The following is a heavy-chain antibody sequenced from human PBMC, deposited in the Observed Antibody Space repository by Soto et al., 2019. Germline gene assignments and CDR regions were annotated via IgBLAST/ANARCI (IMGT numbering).Heavy chain of an antibody. D-gene: IGHD5-12*01. J-gene: IGHJ4*02. CDR3: ARGIRGVLDY. CDR2: ISKDENIK. CDR1: GSNFGNLG. V-gene: IGHV3-33*01. Sequence: GAQRASCLASGSNFGNLGMHWVRQAPGKGLEWLTGISKDENIKQGSVRGRFAIARDNSKNTLYLHLTSLRAEDTAIYYCARGIRGVLDYWGQGTLVTVFS.